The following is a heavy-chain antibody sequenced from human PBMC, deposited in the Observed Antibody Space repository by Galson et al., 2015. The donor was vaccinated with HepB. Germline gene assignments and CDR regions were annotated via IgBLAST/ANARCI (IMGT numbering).Heavy chain of an antibody. J-gene: IGHJ6*02. Sequence: SVKVSCKASGYTFSRYAVNWVRQAPGQGLEWMGWINTKTGNPTYAQGFTGRFVFSLDTSVRTAYLRIRSLKAEDTAVYYCARDFSGYYDILTGYYKGMDVWGQGTTVTVSS. V-gene: IGHV7-4-1*02. CDR1: GYTFSRYA. CDR2: INTKTGNP. CDR3: ARDFSGYYDILTGYYKGMDV. D-gene: IGHD3-9*01.